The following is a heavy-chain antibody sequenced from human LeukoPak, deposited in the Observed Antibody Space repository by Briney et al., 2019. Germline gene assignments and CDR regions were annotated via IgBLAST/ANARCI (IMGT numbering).Heavy chain of an antibody. D-gene: IGHD3-16*02. J-gene: IGHJ4*02. CDR2: IYYSGST. CDR1: GGSISSSSYY. V-gene: IGHV4-39*01. CDR3: ARVLMITFGGVIAHFDY. Sequence: SETLSLTCTVSGGSISSSSYYWGWIRQPPGKGLEWIGGIYYSGSTYYNPSLKSRVTISVDTSKNQFSLKLSSVTAADTAVYYCARVLMITFGGVIAHFDYWGQGTLVTVSS.